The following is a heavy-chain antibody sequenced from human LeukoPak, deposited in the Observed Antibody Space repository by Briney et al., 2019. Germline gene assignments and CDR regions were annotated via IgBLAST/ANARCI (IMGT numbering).Heavy chain of an antibody. D-gene: IGHD2-21*02. V-gene: IGHV3-23*01. CDR2: ISGSGGST. Sequence: PGGSLRLSCAASGFTFSSYAMSWVRQAPGKGLEWVSAISGSGGSTYYADSVKGRFTISRDNSKNTLYLQMNRLRAEDTAVYYCAKADLIVVVTFFDYWGQGTLVTVSS. CDR3: AKADLIVVVTFFDY. CDR1: GFTFSSYA. J-gene: IGHJ4*02.